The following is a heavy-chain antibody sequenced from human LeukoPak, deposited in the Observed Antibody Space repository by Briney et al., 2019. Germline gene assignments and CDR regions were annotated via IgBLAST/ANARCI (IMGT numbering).Heavy chain of an antibody. D-gene: IGHD3-3*01. CDR1: GGSISSSSYY. Sequence: KTSETLSLTCTVSGGSISSSSYYWGWIRQPPGKGLEWIGSIYYSGSTYYNPSLKSRVTISVDTSKNQFSLKLSSVTAADTAVYYCARPGYYDFWSGYDYYYMDVWGKGTTVTVSS. CDR3: ARPGYYDFWSGYDYYYMDV. V-gene: IGHV4-39*01. CDR2: IYYSGST. J-gene: IGHJ6*03.